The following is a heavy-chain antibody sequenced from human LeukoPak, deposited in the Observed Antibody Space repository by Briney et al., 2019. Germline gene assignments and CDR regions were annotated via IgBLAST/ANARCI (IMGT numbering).Heavy chain of an antibody. CDR3: ARDSCGSPSCLDS. CDR1: GFTSSSYD. V-gene: IGHV3-13*01. J-gene: IGHJ5*01. CDR2: IGTAGDT. Sequence: GGSLRLSCAASGFTSSSYDMHWVRQATGKGLEWVSAIGTAGDTYYPGSVKGRFTISRENAKNSLYLQINSLRVEDTAAYFCARDSCGSPSCLDSWGQGTLVIVSS. D-gene: IGHD2-2*01.